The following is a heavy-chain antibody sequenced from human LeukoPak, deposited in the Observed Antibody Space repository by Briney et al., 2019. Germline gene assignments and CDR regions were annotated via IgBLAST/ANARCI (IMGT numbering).Heavy chain of an antibody. Sequence: PGGSLRLSCAASGFTFSDYWMHWVRQAPGKGLVWVSRINSDGSSASYADSVKGRFTISRDNAKNTLYLQMNSLRAEDTAVYYCARGTIYGLDAFDIWGQGTMVTVSS. J-gene: IGHJ3*02. CDR1: GFTFSDYW. CDR3: ARGTIYGLDAFDI. V-gene: IGHV3-74*01. CDR2: INSDGSSA. D-gene: IGHD3-3*01.